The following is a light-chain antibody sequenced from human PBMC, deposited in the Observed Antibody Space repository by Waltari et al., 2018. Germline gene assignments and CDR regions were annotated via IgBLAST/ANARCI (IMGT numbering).Light chain of an antibody. CDR2: AAS. V-gene: IGKV3-15*01. J-gene: IGKJ2*01. CDR1: QSVSTN. Sequence: EIVVTQYPATLSVSPGDTATVSCRASQSVSTNLAWYQHKPGQAPRLLIHAASTRATAIPARFSGSGSGTEFTLTVSSLHSEDSAVYYCQQYNVWPHTFGQGTRLEIK. CDR3: QQYNVWPHT.